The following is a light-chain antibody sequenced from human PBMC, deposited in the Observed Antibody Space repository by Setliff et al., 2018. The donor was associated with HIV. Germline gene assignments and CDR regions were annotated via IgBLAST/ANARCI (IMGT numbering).Light chain of an antibody. Sequence: QSALTQPASMSGSPGQSITISCTGTSSDVGGYSLVSWYQRHPGKAPKLIIYEVTNRASGVSNRFSGSKSGNTASLTISGLQAEDEADYYCSSYAITNTLPFGTGTKV. J-gene: IGLJ1*01. CDR1: SSDVGGYSL. V-gene: IGLV2-14*03. CDR2: EVT. CDR3: SSYAITNTLP.